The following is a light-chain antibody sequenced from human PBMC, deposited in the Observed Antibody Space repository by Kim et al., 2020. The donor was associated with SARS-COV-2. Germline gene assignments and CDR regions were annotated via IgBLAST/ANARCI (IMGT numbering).Light chain of an antibody. V-gene: IGKV1-5*03. CDR3: QQYHTYAT. Sequence: DIQMTQSPSTLSASVGDRVTITCRASQSISSWLAWYQQKPGKVPKLLIYKASSLESGVPSRFSGSGSGTEFTLTISSLQPDDFATYYCQQYHTYATFGQGTKVDIK. J-gene: IGKJ1*01. CDR2: KAS. CDR1: QSISSW.